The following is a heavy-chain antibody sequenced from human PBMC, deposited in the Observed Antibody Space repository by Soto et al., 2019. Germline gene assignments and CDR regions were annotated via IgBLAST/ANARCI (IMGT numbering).Heavy chain of an antibody. V-gene: IGHV1-2*02. CDR3: ARGYYDSSPFPFQN. CDR2: INPNSGGT. CDR1: GYTFTGYY. D-gene: IGHD3-22*01. Sequence: ASVKVSCKASGYTFTGYYMHWVRQAPGQGLEWMGWINPNSGGTNYAQKFQGRVTMTRDTSISTAYMELSRLRSDDTAVYYCARGYYDSSPFPFQNWGQGTLVTVSS. J-gene: IGHJ1*01.